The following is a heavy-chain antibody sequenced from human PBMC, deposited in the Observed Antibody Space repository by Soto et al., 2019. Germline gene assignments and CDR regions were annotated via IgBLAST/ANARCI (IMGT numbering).Heavy chain of an antibody. CDR3: VREIGGKGSS. CDR1: GFTFSSYW. CDR2: IKQDGSET. J-gene: IGHJ1*01. V-gene: IGHV3-7*01. Sequence: EVELVESGGGLVQPGGSLRLSCVGSGFTFSSYWMTWVRQAPGKGLEWVANIKQDGSETYYVDSVKGRFTISRDNAKDSVYLKMNSLRAEDTAVYYCVREIGGKGSSWGQGALVTVAA. D-gene: IGHD2-15*01.